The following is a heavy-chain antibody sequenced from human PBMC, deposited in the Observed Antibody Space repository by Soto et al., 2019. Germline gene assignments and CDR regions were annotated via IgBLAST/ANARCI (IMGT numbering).Heavy chain of an antibody. CDR2: INLCVGST. CDR1: GYAFTSYY. CDR3: ARALPRIAASREGDY. Sequence: ASVKVSCKASGYAFTSYYMHWVRQAPGREPEWVGIINLCVGSTSYAQNFQGRITMTSDTSSNTVYMEFSSLRSDDTVVYYCARALPRIAASREGDYWGQGTLVTVSS. V-gene: IGHV1-46*01. D-gene: IGHD6-6*01. J-gene: IGHJ4*02.